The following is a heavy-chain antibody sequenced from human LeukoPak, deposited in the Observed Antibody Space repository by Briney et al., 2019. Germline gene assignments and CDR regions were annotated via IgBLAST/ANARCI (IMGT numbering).Heavy chain of an antibody. Sequence: SETLSLTCTVSGGSISSYYWSWIRQPAGKGLEWIGRIYTSGSTNYNSSLKSRVTMSVDTSKNQFSLKLSSVTAADTAVYYCARHVLTMIVVVRDAFDIWGQGTMVTVSS. D-gene: IGHD3-22*01. J-gene: IGHJ3*02. CDR1: GGSISSYY. CDR2: IYTSGST. V-gene: IGHV4-4*07. CDR3: ARHVLTMIVVVRDAFDI.